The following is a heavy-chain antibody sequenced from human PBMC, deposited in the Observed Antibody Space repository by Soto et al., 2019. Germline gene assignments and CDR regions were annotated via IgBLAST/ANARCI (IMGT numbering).Heavy chain of an antibody. CDR1: GFTFSSYW. CDR3: ASGYCSSTSCYTGAFDI. J-gene: IGHJ3*02. CDR2: TKQDGSEK. V-gene: IGHV3-7*03. Sequence: QPGGSLRLSCAASGFTFSSYWMSWVRQAPGKXLEWVANTKQDGSEKYYVDSVKGRFTISRDNAKNSLYLQMNSLRAEDTAVYYCASGYCSSTSCYTGAFDIWGQGAMVTV. D-gene: IGHD2-2*02.